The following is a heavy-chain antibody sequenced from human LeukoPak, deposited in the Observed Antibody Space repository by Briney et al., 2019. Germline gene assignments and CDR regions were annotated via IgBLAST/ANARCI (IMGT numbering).Heavy chain of an antibody. CDR1: GFTFDDYA. J-gene: IGHJ4*02. V-gene: IGHV3-43*02. CDR3: TKDFSGSYEN. CDR2: ISRDGGTT. Sequence: GGSLRLSCATSGFTFDDYAFHWVRQVPGKGLEWVSLISRDGGTTSYGDSVKGRFTISRDNSKNSLYMQMNGLRTEDSALYYCTKDFSGSYENWGQGTLVTVSS. D-gene: IGHD3-10*01.